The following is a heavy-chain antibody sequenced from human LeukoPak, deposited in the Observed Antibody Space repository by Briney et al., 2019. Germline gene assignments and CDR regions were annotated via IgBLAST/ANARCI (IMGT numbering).Heavy chain of an antibody. Sequence: SETLSLMCSVYVGSLCDYFWIWMRQPPGRGLEWIGEIDDGGYTKYNRSLMSRVIVAMEKSKKQSSLVMRSVTAADTAIYCCARFSKMTWGDWGDAFDVWGQGTTVIVS. CDR3: ARFSKMTWGDWGDAFDV. CDR2: IDDGGYT. CDR1: VGSLCDYF. D-gene: IGHD2-21*02. V-gene: IGHV4-34*01. J-gene: IGHJ3*01.